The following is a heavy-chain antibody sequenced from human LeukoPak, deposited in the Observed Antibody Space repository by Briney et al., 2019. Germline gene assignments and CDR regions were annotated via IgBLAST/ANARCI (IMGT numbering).Heavy chain of an antibody. D-gene: IGHD2-2*01. CDR3: ARGRYCSSTSCYEVVDY. CDR2: MNPNSGNT. J-gene: IGHJ4*02. CDR1: GYTFTSYD. V-gene: IGHV1-8*01. Sequence: ASVKVSCKASGYTFTSYDINWVRQATGQGLEWMGWMNPNSGNTGYAQKFQGRVTMTRNISISTAYMELSSLRSEDTAVYYCARGRYCSSTSCYEVVDYWGQGTLVTVSS.